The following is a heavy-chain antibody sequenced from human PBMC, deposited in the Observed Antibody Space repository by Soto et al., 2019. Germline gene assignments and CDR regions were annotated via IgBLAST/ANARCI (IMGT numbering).Heavy chain of an antibody. J-gene: IGHJ4*02. CDR2: ISGSGGST. Sequence: PGGSLRLSCAASGFTFSSYAMSWVRQAPGKGLEWVSAISGSGGSTYYADSVKGRFTISRDNSKNTLYLQMNSLRAEDTAVYYCAKDRAIFGVVITASDYWGQGTLVTVSS. CDR3: AKDRAIFGVVITASDY. V-gene: IGHV3-23*01. D-gene: IGHD3-3*01. CDR1: GFTFSSYA.